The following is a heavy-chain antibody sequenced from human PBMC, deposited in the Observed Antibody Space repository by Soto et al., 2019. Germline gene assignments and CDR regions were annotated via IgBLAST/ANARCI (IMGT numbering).Heavy chain of an antibody. CDR2: SSGSGVTT. CDR1: GFTFSNYA. CDR3: AKDCWFGP. J-gene: IGHJ5*02. Sequence: PGGSLRLSCAASGFTFSNYAMSWVRQAPGKGLEWVSASSGSGVTTYYADSVKGRFTISRDNTKNTLYLQMNSLRAEDTAVYYCAKDCWFGPWGQGTLVTVSS. V-gene: IGHV3-23*01.